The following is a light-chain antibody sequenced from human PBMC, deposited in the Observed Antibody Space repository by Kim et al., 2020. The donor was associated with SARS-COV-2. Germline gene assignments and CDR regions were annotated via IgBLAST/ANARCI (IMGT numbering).Light chain of an antibody. Sequence: SELTQPASVSGSPGQSITISCTGISSDVGGYNYVSWYQQHPGKAPKLMIYDVSNRPSGVSNRFSGSKSGNTASLTISGLQAEDEADYYCTSYTSSSRYVFGTGTKVTVL. V-gene: IGLV2-14*03. CDR1: SSDVGGYNY. CDR3: TSYTSSSRYV. J-gene: IGLJ1*01. CDR2: DVS.